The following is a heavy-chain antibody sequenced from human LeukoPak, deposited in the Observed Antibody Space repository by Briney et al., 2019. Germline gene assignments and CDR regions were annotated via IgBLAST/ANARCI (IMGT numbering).Heavy chain of an antibody. Sequence: ASVKVSCKASGYTFTGYYMHWVRQAPGQGLEWMGWINPNNGGTNYAQKFQGRVTMTRDTSISTAYMELSRLRSDDTAVYYCARVGKDTANAFDIWGQGTMVTVSS. CDR3: ARVGKDTANAFDI. D-gene: IGHD2-15*01. V-gene: IGHV1-2*02. J-gene: IGHJ3*02. CDR2: INPNNGGT. CDR1: GYTFTGYY.